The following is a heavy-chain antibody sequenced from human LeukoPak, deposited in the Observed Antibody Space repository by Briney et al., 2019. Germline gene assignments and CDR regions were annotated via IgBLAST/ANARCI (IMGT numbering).Heavy chain of an antibody. D-gene: IGHD1-7*01. Sequence: QPGGSLRLSCAVSGLTFSSYAVSWVRHAPGEGREWVSGIRASGGGPTYADSVEGRFTISRDNSKNTLYLQMDSLRADDTAVYYCALELTAFDFWGQGTLVTVSS. V-gene: IGHV3-23*01. CDR3: ALELTAFDF. CDR2: IRASGGGP. J-gene: IGHJ4*02. CDR1: GLTFSSYA.